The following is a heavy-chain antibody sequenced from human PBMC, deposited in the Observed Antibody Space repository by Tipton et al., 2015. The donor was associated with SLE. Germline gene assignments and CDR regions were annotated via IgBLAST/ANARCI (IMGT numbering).Heavy chain of an antibody. V-gene: IGHV4-39*07. CDR2: IYYSGST. J-gene: IGHJ6*03. CDR3: ARGSFMDV. Sequence: TLSLTCTVSGGSISGSYWGWIRQPPGKGLEWIGSIYYSGSTYYNPSLKSRVTISVDTSKNQFSLRLSSVTAADTAVYYCARGSFMDVWGKGTTVTVSS. CDR1: GGSISGSY.